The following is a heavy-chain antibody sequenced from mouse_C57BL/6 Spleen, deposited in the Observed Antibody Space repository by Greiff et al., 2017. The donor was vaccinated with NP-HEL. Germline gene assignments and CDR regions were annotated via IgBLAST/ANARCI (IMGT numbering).Heavy chain of an antibody. CDR2: INPSNGGT. J-gene: IGHJ4*01. D-gene: IGHD1-1*01. Sequence: VKLVESGTELVKPGASVKLSCKASGYTFTSYWMHWVKQRPGQGLEWIGNINPSNGGTNYNEKFKSKATLTVDKSSSTAYMQLSSLTSEDSAVYYCARGGSSFHYYAMDYWGQGTSVTVSS. CDR1: GYTFTSYW. CDR3: ARGGSSFHYYAMDY. V-gene: IGHV1-53*01.